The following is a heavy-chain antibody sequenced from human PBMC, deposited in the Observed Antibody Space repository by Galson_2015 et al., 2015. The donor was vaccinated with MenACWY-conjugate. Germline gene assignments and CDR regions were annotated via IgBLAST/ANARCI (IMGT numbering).Heavy chain of an antibody. J-gene: IGHJ4*02. CDR3: ATATGDEYYFDY. Sequence: SVKVSCKVSGYTLTELSMHWVRQAPGKGLEWMGGFDPEDGETIYAQKFQGRVTMTEDTSTDTAYMELSSLRSEDTAVYYCATATGDEYYFDYWGQGTLVTVSS. D-gene: IGHD7-27*01. CDR1: GYTLTELS. V-gene: IGHV1-24*01. CDR2: FDPEDGET.